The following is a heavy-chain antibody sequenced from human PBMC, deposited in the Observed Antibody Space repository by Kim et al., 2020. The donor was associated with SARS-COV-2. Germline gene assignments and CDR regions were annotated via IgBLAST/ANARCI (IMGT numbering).Heavy chain of an antibody. Sequence: ASVKVSCKASGYTFTSYDINWVRQATGQGLEWMGWMNPNSGNTGYAQKFQGRVTMTRNTSISTAYMELSNLRSEDTAVYYCARVTNDYGGNNGIYHYYYYGMDVWGQGTTVTVSS. V-gene: IGHV1-8*01. CDR3: ARVTNDYGGNNGIYHYYYYGMDV. CDR2: MNPNSGNT. CDR1: GYTFTSYD. D-gene: IGHD4-17*01. J-gene: IGHJ6*02.